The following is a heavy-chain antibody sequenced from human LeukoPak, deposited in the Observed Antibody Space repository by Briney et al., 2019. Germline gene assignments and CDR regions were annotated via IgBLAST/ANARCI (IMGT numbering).Heavy chain of an antibody. CDR2: INPNSGGT. Sequence: ASVKVSCTASGYTFTGYYMHWVRQAPGQGLEWMGWINPNSGGTNYAQKFQGRVTMTRDTSISTAYMELSRLRSDDTAVYYCASSQYSSGWYADWGQGTLVTVSS. CDR3: ASSQYSSGWYAD. J-gene: IGHJ4*02. D-gene: IGHD6-19*01. V-gene: IGHV1-2*02. CDR1: GYTFTGYY.